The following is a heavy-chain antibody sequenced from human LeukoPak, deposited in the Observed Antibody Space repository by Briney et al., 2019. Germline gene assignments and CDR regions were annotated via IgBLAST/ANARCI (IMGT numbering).Heavy chain of an antibody. Sequence: SETLSLTCTVSGGSISIYYWSWIRQPPGKGLEWIGYTYNSGSTNYNPSLKSRVTISVDTSKNQFSLKLSSVTAADTAMYHCARRAAAIGTSGLVDYWGQGTLVTVSS. D-gene: IGHD6-13*01. CDR3: ARRAAAIGTSGLVDY. J-gene: IGHJ4*02. CDR1: GGSISIYY. CDR2: TYNSGST. V-gene: IGHV4-59*01.